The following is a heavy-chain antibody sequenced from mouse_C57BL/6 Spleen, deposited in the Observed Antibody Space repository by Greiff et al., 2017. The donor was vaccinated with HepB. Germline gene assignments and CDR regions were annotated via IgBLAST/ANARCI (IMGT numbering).Heavy chain of an antibody. CDR3: TRSVWLGGYFDV. D-gene: IGHD4-1*01. CDR1: GYKFTDYE. Sequence: VQLQQSGAELVRPGASVTLSCKASGYKFTDYEMHWVKQTPVHGLEWIGAIDPETGGTAYNQKFKGKAILTADKSSSTAYMELRSLTSEDSAVYYCTRSVWLGGYFDVWGTGTTVTVSS. V-gene: IGHV1-15*01. CDR2: IDPETGGT. J-gene: IGHJ1*03.